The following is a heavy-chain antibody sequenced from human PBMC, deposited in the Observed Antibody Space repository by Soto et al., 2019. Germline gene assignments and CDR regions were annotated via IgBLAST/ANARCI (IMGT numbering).Heavy chain of an antibody. Sequence: QSGGSLRLSCAASGFTFYTYGMHWVRQVPGKGLQWVAIIWYDGGTKYYADSVRGRFTVSRDNSKNTLYLQMNSLRDEDTAVYHCARIDCTGNNCKPYYHYGMDVWGQGTTVTV. CDR1: GFTFYTYG. J-gene: IGHJ6*02. CDR3: ARIDCTGNNCKPYYHYGMDV. V-gene: IGHV3-33*01. CDR2: IWYDGGTK. D-gene: IGHD2-8*02.